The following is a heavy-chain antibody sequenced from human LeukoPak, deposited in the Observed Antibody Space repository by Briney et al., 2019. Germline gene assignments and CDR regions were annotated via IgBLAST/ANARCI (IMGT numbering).Heavy chain of an antibody. CDR2: ISSNGGST. CDR3: ARASSGWYGY. J-gene: IGHJ1*01. Sequence: PGGSLRLSCVVSGFTFSSYAMHWVRQAPGKGLEYGSAISSNGGSTYYANSVKGRFTISRDNSKNTLYLQIGSLKVEDMAVYYCARASSGWYGYWGQGPLVTVSS. D-gene: IGHD6-19*01. V-gene: IGHV3-64*01. CDR1: GFTFSSYA.